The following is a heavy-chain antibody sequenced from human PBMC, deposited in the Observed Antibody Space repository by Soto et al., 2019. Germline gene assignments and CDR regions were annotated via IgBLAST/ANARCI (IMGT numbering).Heavy chain of an antibody. V-gene: IGHV3-23*01. J-gene: IGHJ4*02. Sequence: GGSLRLSCAASGFTFSSYAMSWVRQAPGKGLEWVSAISGSGGSTYYADSVKGRFTISRDNSKNTLYLQMNSLRAEDTAVYYCARSPSRVFTLQVDYWGQGTLVTVSS. D-gene: IGHD6-13*01. CDR2: ISGSGGST. CDR1: GFTFSSYA. CDR3: ARSPSRVFTLQVDY.